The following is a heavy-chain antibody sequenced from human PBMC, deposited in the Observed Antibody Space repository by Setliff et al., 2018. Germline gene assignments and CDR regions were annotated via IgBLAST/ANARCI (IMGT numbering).Heavy chain of an antibody. V-gene: IGHV1-69*10. CDR2: IIPILGIA. D-gene: IGHD3-10*01. J-gene: IGHJ6*02. CDR1: GGTFSSYA. Sequence: VASVKVSCKASGGTFSSYAISWVRQAPGQGLEWMGGIIPILGIANYAQKFQGRVTITADKSTSTAYMEVSSLRSEDTAVYYCARGGTMVRGVIIPYYYGMDVWGQGTTVTVSS. CDR3: ARGGTMVRGVIIPYYYGMDV.